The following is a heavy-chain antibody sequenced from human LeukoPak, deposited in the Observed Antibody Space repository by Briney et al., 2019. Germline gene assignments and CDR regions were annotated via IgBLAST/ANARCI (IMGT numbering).Heavy chain of an antibody. Sequence: GGSLRLSCAASGFTFRSFEMNWVRQAPGKGLEWISYISGSGSLIHYADSVKGRFTISRDNAKNSLYLQMNSLRAEDTAVYYCASRTGMAIDYWGQGTLVTVSS. CDR1: GFTFRSFE. V-gene: IGHV3-48*03. D-gene: IGHD1-14*01. CDR2: ISGSGSLI. J-gene: IGHJ4*02. CDR3: ASRTGMAIDY.